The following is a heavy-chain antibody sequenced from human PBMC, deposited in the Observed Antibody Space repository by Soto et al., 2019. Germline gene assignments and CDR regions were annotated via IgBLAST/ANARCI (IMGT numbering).Heavy chain of an antibody. CDR3: ARDVAAAAAGHYYYYYGMDV. CDR2: INHSGST. J-gene: IGHJ6*02. D-gene: IGHD6-13*01. V-gene: IGHV4-34*01. Sequence: SETLSLTCAVYGGSFSGYYWSWIRQPPGKGLEWIGEINHSGSTNYNPSLKSRVTISVDTSKNQFSLKLSSVTAADTAVYYCARDVAAAAAGHYYYYYGMDVWGQGITVTVSS. CDR1: GGSFSGYY.